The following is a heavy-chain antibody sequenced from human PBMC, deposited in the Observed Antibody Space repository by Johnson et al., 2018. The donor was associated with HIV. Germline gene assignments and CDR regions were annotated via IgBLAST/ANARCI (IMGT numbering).Heavy chain of an antibody. J-gene: IGHJ3*02. CDR3: AKDGGAIYLDAFEI. D-gene: IGHD2-2*02. Sequence: VQLVESGGGVVRPGGSLRLSCAASGFTFDDYGMSWVRQAPGKGLEWVSGINWNGGSTGYADSVKGRFTISRDNAKNSLYLQMNRLRAEDAAVYYCAKDGGAIYLDAFEIWGQGTMVTVSS. V-gene: IGHV3-20*04. CDR2: INWNGGST. CDR1: GFTFDDYG.